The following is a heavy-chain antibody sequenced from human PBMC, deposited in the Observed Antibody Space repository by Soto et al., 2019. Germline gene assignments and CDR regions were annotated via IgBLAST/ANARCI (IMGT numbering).Heavy chain of an antibody. D-gene: IGHD1-7*01. Sequence: QVQLQESGPGLAKPSQPLSLTCTVSGDSISRGNYYWTWIRQPPGKGLEWIGHIFYDGYIDYSPSPTSRLTISIGTSKNQFSLNVTSVTASDTAVYYCARAHWNSLTGGLEVWGQGTSVTVSS. CDR1: GDSISRGNYY. CDR2: IFYDGYI. CDR3: ARAHWNSLTGGLEV. V-gene: IGHV4-30-4*01. J-gene: IGHJ6*02.